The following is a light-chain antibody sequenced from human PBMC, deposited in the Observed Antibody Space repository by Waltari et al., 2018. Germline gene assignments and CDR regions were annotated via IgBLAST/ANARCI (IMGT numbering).Light chain of an antibody. CDR3: ATWDDRLTGVVFGGVV. CDR1: NSNIGRNT. Sequence: QSLLTQPPSASGTPGQRVTISCSGSNSNIGRNTVHWYQRVPGTAPKLHIYSNDQPPSGVPDRFSASKSGTSASLAISGLQSEDEADYYCATWDDRLTGVVFGGVVFGGGTKVTVL. CDR2: SND. J-gene: IGLJ3*02. V-gene: IGLV1-44*01.